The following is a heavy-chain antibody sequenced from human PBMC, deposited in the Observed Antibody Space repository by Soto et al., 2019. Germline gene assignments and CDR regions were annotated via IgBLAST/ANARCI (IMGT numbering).Heavy chain of an antibody. V-gene: IGHV3-48*03. CDR2: ISSSGSTT. D-gene: IGHD3-10*01. CDR3: ATRSGGGGAFDF. CDR1: GFTFSSYG. J-gene: IGHJ3*01. Sequence: LRLSCAASGFTFSSYGMYWVRQAPGKGLEWVSYISSSGSTTYYADSVKGRFTISRDNAKNSLYLQMNSLRAEDTAIYYCATRSGGGGAFDFWGQGTMVTVSS.